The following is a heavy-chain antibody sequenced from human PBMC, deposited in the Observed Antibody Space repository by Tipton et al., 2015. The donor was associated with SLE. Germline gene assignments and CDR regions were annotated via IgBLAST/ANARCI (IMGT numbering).Heavy chain of an antibody. J-gene: IGHJ5*02. Sequence: TLSLTCAVYGGSFSGYYWSWIRQPPGKGLEWIGEINHSGSTNYNPSLKSRVTISVDTSKNQFSLKLSSVTAADTAVYYCARDTGGSGSYYNPWGQGTLVTVSS. CDR3: ARDTGGSGSYYNP. V-gene: IGHV4-34*01. D-gene: IGHD3-10*01. CDR1: GGSFSGYY. CDR2: INHSGST.